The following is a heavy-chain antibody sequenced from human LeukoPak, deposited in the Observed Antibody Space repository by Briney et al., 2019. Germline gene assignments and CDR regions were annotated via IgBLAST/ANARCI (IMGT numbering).Heavy chain of an antibody. CDR2: MYHSGST. J-gene: IGHJ3*02. Sequence: SETLSLTCTVSSYPISRGYYWGWIRQPPGKGLEWIGSMYHSGSTNYNPSLKSRVTISVDTSKNQFSLKMTSVTAADTAVFYCARESVSSDAFDIWGQGTMVTVSS. CDR1: SYPISRGYY. V-gene: IGHV4-38-2*02. CDR3: ARESVSSDAFDI.